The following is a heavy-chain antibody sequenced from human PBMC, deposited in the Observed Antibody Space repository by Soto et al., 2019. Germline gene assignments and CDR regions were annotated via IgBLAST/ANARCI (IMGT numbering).Heavy chain of an antibody. V-gene: IGHV3-74*01. Sequence: EVQLVESGGGLVQPGGSLRLSCGASGFTFSSYWMHWVRQAPGKGLVWVSHINSDGSSTTYADSVKGRFTVSRDNAKNTLYLKMHSLRAEDTAVYHCARDKGYYDTSGYYSDWCFDLWGRGTLVSVSS. CDR1: GFTFSSYW. CDR3: ARDKGYYDTSGYYSDWCFDL. CDR2: INSDGSST. J-gene: IGHJ2*01. D-gene: IGHD3-22*01.